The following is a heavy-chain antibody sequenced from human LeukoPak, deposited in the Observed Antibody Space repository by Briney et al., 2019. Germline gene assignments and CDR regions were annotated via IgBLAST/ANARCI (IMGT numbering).Heavy chain of an antibody. CDR2: ISGNGGST. V-gene: IGHV3-23*01. CDR3: AKVGIGGTYFDY. Sequence: GGSLRLSCAASGFTFSSYAMNWVRQAPGKGLEWVSGISGNGGSTYYADSVKGRFTISRDNSKNTLYVQMNSLRAEDTALYYCAKVGIGGTYFDYWGQETLVTVSS. CDR1: GFTFSSYA. J-gene: IGHJ4*02. D-gene: IGHD1-7*01.